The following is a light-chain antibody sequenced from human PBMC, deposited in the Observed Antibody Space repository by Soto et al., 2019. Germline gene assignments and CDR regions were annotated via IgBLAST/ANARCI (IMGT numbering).Light chain of an antibody. CDR2: NNN. CDR1: SSKIGTNA. Sequence: QSVLTQPPSASGTPGQRVTISCSGGSSKIGTNAVNWYQQLPGTAPKLLIYNNNQRPSGVPDRFSGSKSGTSASLAISGLQSLDEADYYSAAWDDSLNGYVFGPGTEVTVL. CDR3: AAWDDSLNGYV. J-gene: IGLJ1*01. V-gene: IGLV1-44*01.